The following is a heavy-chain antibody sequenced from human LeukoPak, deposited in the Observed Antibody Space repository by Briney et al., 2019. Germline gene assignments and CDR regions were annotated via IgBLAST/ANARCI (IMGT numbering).Heavy chain of an antibody. CDR2: ISSSGSAK. D-gene: IGHD3-22*01. CDR3: ARAAHYDSSGYYRPDY. CDR1: GFTFSSHE. V-gene: IGHV3-48*03. J-gene: IGHJ4*02. Sequence: GGSLRLSCAASGFTFSSHEMNWVRQAPGKGLEWVSYISSSGSAKYYADSVKGRLTISRDNAKNSLDLQMNSLRAEDTAVYYCARAAHYDSSGYYRPDYWGQGTLVTVSS.